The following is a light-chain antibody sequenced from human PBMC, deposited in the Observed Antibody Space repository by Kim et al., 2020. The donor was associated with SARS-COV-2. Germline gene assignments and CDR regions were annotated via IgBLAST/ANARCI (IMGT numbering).Light chain of an antibody. CDR1: QSVNSK. CDR3: QQYNNWPPEIT. J-gene: IGKJ4*01. V-gene: IGKV3-15*01. CDR2: GAS. Sequence: IVMTQSPGTLSVSPGERVTLSCRASQSVNSKLAWYQKKVGQAPRLLVYGASTRATGVPARFTGSGSGIEFTLTISSLQSEDLAIYFCQQYNNWPPEITFGGGTKVEFK.